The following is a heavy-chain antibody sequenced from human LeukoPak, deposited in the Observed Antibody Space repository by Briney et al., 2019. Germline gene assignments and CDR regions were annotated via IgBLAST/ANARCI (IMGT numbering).Heavy chain of an antibody. J-gene: IGHJ3*02. D-gene: IGHD1-1*01. V-gene: IGHV3-30*02. CDR2: TRYDGSNK. Sequence: PGGSLRLSCAASGFTFSSYGMHWVRQAPGKGLEWVAFTRYDGSNKYYADSVKGRFTISRDNSKNTLYLQMNSLRAEDTAVYYCAKAEAALNDDAFDIWGQGTMVTVSS. CDR3: AKAEAALNDDAFDI. CDR1: GFTFSSYG.